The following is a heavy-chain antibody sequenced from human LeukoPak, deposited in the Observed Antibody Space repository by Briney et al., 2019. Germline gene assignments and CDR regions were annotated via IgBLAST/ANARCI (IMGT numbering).Heavy chain of an antibody. J-gene: IGHJ3*02. CDR1: GYTFTSFG. CDR2: ISGYNGNT. Sequence: GASVKVSCKASGYTFTSFGMSWVRQAPGQGLEWMGWISGYNGNTNYAQNLQGRVTMTTDTSTSTAYMDLRSLRSDDTAMYYCARDIGPFAARPVNAFDIWGQETMVSVSS. CDR3: ARDIGPFAARPVNAFDI. V-gene: IGHV1-18*01. D-gene: IGHD6-6*01.